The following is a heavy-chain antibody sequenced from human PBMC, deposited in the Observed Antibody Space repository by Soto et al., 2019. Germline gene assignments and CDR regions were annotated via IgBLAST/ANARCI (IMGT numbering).Heavy chain of an antibody. CDR2: IIPIFGTA. D-gene: IGHD1-26*01. V-gene: IGHV1-69*13. CDR3: ASDRGMGATLRFDY. Sequence: ASVKVSCKASGGTFSSYAISWVRQAPGQGLEWMGGIIPIFGTANYAQKFQGRVTITADESTSTAYMELSSLRSEDTAVYYCASDRGMGATLRFDYWGQGTLVTVSS. CDR1: GGTFSSYA. J-gene: IGHJ4*02.